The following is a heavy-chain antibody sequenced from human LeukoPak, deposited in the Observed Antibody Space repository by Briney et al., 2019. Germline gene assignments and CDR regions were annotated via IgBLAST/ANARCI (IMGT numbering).Heavy chain of an antibody. CDR3: AKEGEIGGFDF. V-gene: IGHV1-2*02. J-gene: IGHJ3*01. Sequence: ASVKVSCKASGYSFTDYYIHWVRQAPGQGLEWMGWINPISGGTNYAQKFQGRVTMTSDPSINSAHMELSRLKSDDTAVYYCAKEGEIGGFDFWGQGTMLTVSS. CDR1: GYSFTDYY. CDR2: INPISGGT. D-gene: IGHD2/OR15-2a*01.